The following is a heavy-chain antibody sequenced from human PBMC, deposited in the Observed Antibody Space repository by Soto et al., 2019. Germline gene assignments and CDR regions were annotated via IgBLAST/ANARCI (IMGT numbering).Heavy chain of an antibody. CDR1: GFTFSSYG. CDR2: ISYDGSNK. J-gene: IGHJ4*02. Sequence: QVQLVESGGGVVQPGRSLRLSCAASGFTFSSYGMHWVRQAPGKGLEWVAVISYDGSNKYYADSVQGRFTISRDNSKNTLYLQMNRLRAEDTAVYYCAKDLTSRDGYHYWGFDYWGQGTLVTVSS. CDR3: AKDLTSRDGYHYWGFDY. D-gene: IGHD5-12*01. V-gene: IGHV3-30*18.